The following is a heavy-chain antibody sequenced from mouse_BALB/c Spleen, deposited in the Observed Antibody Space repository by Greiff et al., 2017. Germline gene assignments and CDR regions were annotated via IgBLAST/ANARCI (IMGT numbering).Heavy chain of an antibody. CDR2: ISSGGST. J-gene: IGHJ2*01. Sequence: EVKVVESGGGLVKPGGSLKLSCAASGFTFSSYAMSWVRQTPEKRLEWVASISSGGSTYYPDSVKGRFTISRDNARNILYLQMSSLRSEDTAMYYCARGQATVAYFDYWGQGTTLTVSS. D-gene: IGHD1-1*01. CDR1: GFTFSSYA. CDR3: ARGQATVAYFDY. V-gene: IGHV5-6-5*01.